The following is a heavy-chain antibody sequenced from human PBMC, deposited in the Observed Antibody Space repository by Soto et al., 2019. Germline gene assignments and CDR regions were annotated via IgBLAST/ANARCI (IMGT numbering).Heavy chain of an antibody. CDR3: AKGNSDYQGDYNYYGMDV. J-gene: IGHJ6*02. V-gene: IGHV3-23*01. CDR2: STGAGGST. CDR1: GFPFSSYA. Sequence: AASLRLSWAASGFPFSSYAISWVRQAPGKGVEWVAASTGAGGSTYKVDSEKGRFTISRDNSKKTVYLQLDGPRAEDTAIYYCAKGNSDYQGDYNYYGMDVWGQGTTVTVYS. D-gene: IGHD4-4*01.